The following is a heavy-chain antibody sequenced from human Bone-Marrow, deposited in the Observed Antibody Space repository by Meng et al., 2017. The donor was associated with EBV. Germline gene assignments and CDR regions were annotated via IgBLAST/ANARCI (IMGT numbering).Heavy chain of an antibody. CDR3: ASRVDGTYSGFDY. V-gene: IGHV4-4*02. J-gene: IGHJ4*02. CDR2: SFHAGTG. CDR1: GGSISSNRW. D-gene: IGHD1-26*01. Sequence: QVQLQESGPGLVKPSGTLSLTCAVSGGSISSNRWGGWVRPPPGKGLEWIGESFHAGTGYFSPSLKSRVTSLMVTSKKQVSLGLTSVTAADTAVYYCASRVDGTYSGFDYWGQGSLVNVSS.